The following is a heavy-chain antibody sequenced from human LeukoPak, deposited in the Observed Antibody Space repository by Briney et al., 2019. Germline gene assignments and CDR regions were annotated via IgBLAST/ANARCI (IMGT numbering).Heavy chain of an antibody. CDR3: ASEIQYCSSTSCYTDALDI. CDR2: IYHSGST. D-gene: IGHD2-2*02. V-gene: IGHV4-30-2*01. CDR1: GGSISSGGYY. J-gene: IGHJ3*02. Sequence: SETLSLTCTVSGGSISSGGYYWSWIRQPPGKGLEWIGYIYHSGSTYYNPSLKSRVTISVDRSKNQFSLKLSSVTAADTAVYYCASEIQYCSSTSCYTDALDIWGQGTMVTVSS.